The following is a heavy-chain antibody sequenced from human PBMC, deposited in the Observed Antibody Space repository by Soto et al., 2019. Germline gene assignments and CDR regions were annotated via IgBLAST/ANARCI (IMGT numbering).Heavy chain of an antibody. CDR1: GYSFSDYG. V-gene: IGHV1-18*04. CDR3: AIDSRSFRENHYFDN. Sequence: QVQLVQSGAEVKKPGASVNVSCKASGYSFSDYGISWVRQAPGQGLEWMGWISAEYGNTNYAQTLQGRVTMTTDTPTSTAYMELRSLSSDDTAVYFCAIDSRSFRENHYFDNWGQGTLVTVSS. D-gene: IGHD6-6*01. CDR2: ISAEYGNT. J-gene: IGHJ4*02.